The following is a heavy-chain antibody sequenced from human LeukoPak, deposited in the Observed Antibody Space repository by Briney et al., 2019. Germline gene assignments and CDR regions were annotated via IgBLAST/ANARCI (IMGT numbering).Heavy chain of an antibody. Sequence: ASVKVSCKASGYTFTRYYMHWVRQAPGQGLDWMGIINPSGGSTSYAQKFQVRVTMTRDMSTSTVYMELSSLRSEDTAVYYCARGPSEYSSSSDTLDVWGQGTMVTVSS. J-gene: IGHJ3*01. CDR2: INPSGGST. CDR1: GYTFTRYY. V-gene: IGHV1-46*01. D-gene: IGHD6-6*01. CDR3: ARGPSEYSSSSDTLDV.